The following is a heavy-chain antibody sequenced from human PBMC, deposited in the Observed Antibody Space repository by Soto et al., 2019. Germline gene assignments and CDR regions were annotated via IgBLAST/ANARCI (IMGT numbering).Heavy chain of an antibody. CDR1: GGSISTGGYY. CDR3: ATVRWELHGAFDI. J-gene: IGHJ3*02. D-gene: IGHD1-26*01. Sequence: QVQLQESGPGLVKPSQTLSLTCTVSGGSISTGGYYWSWIRQHPGRGLEWIGYIYHSGMTFSNPSLQSRVAISIDTSKNKFSLKLSSVTAADTAVYYCATVRWELHGAFDIWGQGTMVSVSS. V-gene: IGHV4-31*03. CDR2: IYHSGMT.